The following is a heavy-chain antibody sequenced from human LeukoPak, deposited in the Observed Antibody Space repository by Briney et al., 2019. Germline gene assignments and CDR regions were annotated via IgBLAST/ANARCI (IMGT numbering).Heavy chain of an antibody. D-gene: IGHD4-11*01. J-gene: IGHJ6*02. CDR1: GFTFSSYA. V-gene: IGHV3-30-3*01. CDR3: ARASPNNYDYYYYGMDV. Sequence: GRSLRLSCAASGFTFSSYAMHWVRQAPGKGLEWVAVISYDGSNKYYADSVKGRFTISRDNSKNTLYLQMNSLRAEDTAVYYCARASPNNYDYYYYGMDVWGQGTTVTASS. CDR2: ISYDGSNK.